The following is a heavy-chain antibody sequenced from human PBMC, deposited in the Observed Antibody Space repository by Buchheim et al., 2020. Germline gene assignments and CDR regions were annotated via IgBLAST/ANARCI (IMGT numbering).Heavy chain of an antibody. V-gene: IGHV4-30-2*01. J-gene: IGHJ6*02. D-gene: IGHD2-8*01. Sequence: QLQLQESGSGLVKPSQTLSLTCAVSGGSISSGGYSWSWIRQPPGKGLEWIGYIYHSGSTYYNPSLKSRVTISVDRSKNQFSLKLSSVTAADTAGYYCARDQRDCTNGVGYKPGGMDVWGQGTT. CDR1: GGSISSGGYS. CDR2: IYHSGST. CDR3: ARDQRDCTNGVGYKPGGMDV.